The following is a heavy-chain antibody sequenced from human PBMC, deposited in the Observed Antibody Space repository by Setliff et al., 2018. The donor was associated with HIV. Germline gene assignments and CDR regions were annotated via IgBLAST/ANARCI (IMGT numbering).Heavy chain of an antibody. CDR3: ARRRCSAASCPDNSWNWLDP. V-gene: IGHV4-59*08. Sequence: TSETLSLTCTVSSGSISSYYWSWMRQPPGKGLEWIGYIFYTGTTKYNPSLKSRVSMSVDMSKNQFSLKLRSVTAADTAMYYCARRRCSAASCPDNSWNWLDPWGQGTLVTVSS. CDR2: IFYTGTT. J-gene: IGHJ5*02. D-gene: IGHD2-15*01. CDR1: SGSISSYY.